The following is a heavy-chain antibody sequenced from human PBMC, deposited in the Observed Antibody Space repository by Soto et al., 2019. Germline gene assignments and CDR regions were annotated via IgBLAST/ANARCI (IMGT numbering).Heavy chain of an antibody. CDR3: ARARGWDIVVVPAATYFDY. CDR1: GGSISSGDYY. V-gene: IGHV4-30-4*01. Sequence: SETLSLTCTVSGGSISSGDYYWSWIRQPPGKGLEWIGYIYYSGSTYYNPSLKSRVTISVDTSKNQFSLKLSSVTAADTAVYYCARARGWDIVVVPAATYFDYWGQGTLVTVSS. D-gene: IGHD2-2*01. J-gene: IGHJ4*02. CDR2: IYYSGST.